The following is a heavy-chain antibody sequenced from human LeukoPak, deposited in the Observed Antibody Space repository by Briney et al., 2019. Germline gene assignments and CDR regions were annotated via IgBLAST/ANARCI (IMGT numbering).Heavy chain of an antibody. CDR3: ARDLGRVDS. D-gene: IGHD1-26*01. CDR2: IDNGGSP. J-gene: IGHJ4*02. Sequence: SETLSLTCTISVHSISSHYWSWIRQPPGKELEWIGYIDNGGSPKYSPSLRSRVTISVVTSKNQFSLKLNSVTAADTAVYYCARDLGRVDSWGQGTLVTVSS. CDR1: VHSISSHY. V-gene: IGHV4-59*11.